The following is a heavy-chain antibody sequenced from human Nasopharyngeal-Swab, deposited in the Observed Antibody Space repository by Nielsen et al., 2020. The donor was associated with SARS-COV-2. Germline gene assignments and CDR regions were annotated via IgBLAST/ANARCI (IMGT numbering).Heavy chain of an antibody. D-gene: IGHD2-15*01. J-gene: IGHJ4*02. Sequence: WIRQPPGKGLEWIGEINHSGSTNYNPSLKGRVTISVDTSKNQFSLKLSSVTAADTAVYYCAREYCSGGSCYIHYFDYWGQGTRVTVSS. V-gene: IGHV4-34*01. CDR3: AREYCSGGSCYIHYFDY. CDR2: INHSGST.